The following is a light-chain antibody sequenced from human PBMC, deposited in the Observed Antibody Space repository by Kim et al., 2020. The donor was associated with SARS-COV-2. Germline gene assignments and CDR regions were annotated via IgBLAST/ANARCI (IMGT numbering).Light chain of an antibody. CDR3: HQHNNRPPLT. V-gene: IGKV3-15*01. Sequence: EIVMTQSPATLSVSPGERATLSCRASQSVSSNLAWYQQKPGQAPRLLIYGASTRATGIPARFSGSGSGTEFTLTISSLQSEDFAVYYCHQHNNRPPLTFGEGTKVDIK. CDR1: QSVSSN. CDR2: GAS. J-gene: IGKJ4*02.